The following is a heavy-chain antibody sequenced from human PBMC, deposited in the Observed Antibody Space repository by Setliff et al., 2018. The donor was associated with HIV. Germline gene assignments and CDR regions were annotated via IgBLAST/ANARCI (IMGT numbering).Heavy chain of an antibody. J-gene: IGHJ4*02. Sequence: SETLSLTCAVYGGSFSGYYWSWIRQPPGKGLEWIGEINHSGSTNYNPSLKSRVTISVDTSNNQFSLNLSSLTAADTAVYYCARGTGYIGYDYSFDYWGQGTLVTVSS. CDR3: ARGTGYIGYDYSFDY. CDR1: GGSFSGYY. V-gene: IGHV4-34*01. D-gene: IGHD5-12*01. CDR2: INHSGST.